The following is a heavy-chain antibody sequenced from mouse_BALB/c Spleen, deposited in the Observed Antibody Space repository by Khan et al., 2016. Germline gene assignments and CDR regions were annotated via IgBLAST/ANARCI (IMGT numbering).Heavy chain of an antibody. D-gene: IGHD2-4*01. J-gene: IGHJ1*01. Sequence: QVQLQQPGPELVKPGASVRISCKASGYTFTTFYIHWLKQRPGQGLEWIGWIYPGNINTKYNENFKDKATLTADKSASTAYMQLSSLTSDDSAVYFCASGYYEWYFDVWGAGTTVTVSS. V-gene: IGHV1S56*01. CDR1: GYTFTTFY. CDR2: IYPGNINT. CDR3: ASGYYEWYFDV.